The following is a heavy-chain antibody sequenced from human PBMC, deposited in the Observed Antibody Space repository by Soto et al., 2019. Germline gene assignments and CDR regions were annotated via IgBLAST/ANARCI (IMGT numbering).Heavy chain of an antibody. CDR1: GFSLSTSGVG. J-gene: IGHJ4*02. V-gene: IGHV2-5*02. D-gene: IGHD3-22*01. CDR2: IYWDDDK. CDR3: AHAYYDSSGYYYLFEY. Sequence: QITLKESGPTLVKPTQTLTLTCTFSGFSLSTSGVGVGWIRQPPGKALEWLALIYWDDDKRYSPSLKSRLTITKDTSKNQVVLTMTNMDPVDTATYYCAHAYYDSSGYYYLFEYWGQGTLVTVSS.